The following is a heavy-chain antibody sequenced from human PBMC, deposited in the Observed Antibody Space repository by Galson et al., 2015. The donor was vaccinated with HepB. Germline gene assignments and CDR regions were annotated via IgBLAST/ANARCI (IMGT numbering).Heavy chain of an antibody. CDR1: GFTFSNFW. V-gene: IGHV3-74*01. D-gene: IGHD1-1*01. CDR2: INSDGRSA. Sequence: SLSLSCAASGFTFSNFWMHWVRQAPGKGLVWLSHINSDGRSAKYLDSVRGRFTISRDNANNTLYLQMTSLRAEDTGVYFCARDTLETQLNCLDPWARGTLVTVSS. CDR3: ARDTLETQLNCLDP. J-gene: IGHJ5*02.